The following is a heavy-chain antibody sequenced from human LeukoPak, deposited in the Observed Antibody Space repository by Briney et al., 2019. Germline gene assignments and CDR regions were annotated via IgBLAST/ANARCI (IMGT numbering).Heavy chain of an antibody. D-gene: IGHD1-26*01. CDR2: MDPNSGNT. V-gene: IGHV1-8*03. Sequence: WASVKASRKASGYTFTSYDINWVRQATGQGLEWMGWMDPNSGNTGYAQKFQGRVTITRNTSISTAYMELSSLRSEDTAVYYCARSTYSGSHNPWGQGTLVTVSS. CDR3: ARSTYSGSHNP. J-gene: IGHJ5*02. CDR1: GYTFTSYD.